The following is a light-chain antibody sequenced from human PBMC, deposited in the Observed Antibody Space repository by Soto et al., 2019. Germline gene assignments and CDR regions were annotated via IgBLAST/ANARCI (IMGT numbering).Light chain of an antibody. J-gene: IGLJ1*01. Sequence: QSVLTQPPSASGTPGQRVTISCSGSSSNIGGYYVSWYQQLPGTAPKVLIYRNNQRPSGVPDRFSGSKSGTSASLAISGLRSDDEADYYCAAWDDSLSGYVFGTGPKLTVL. V-gene: IGLV1-47*01. CDR3: AAWDDSLSGYV. CDR2: RNN. CDR1: SSNIGGYY.